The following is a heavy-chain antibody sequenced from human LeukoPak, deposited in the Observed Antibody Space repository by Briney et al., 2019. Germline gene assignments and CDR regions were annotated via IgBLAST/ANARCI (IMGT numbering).Heavy chain of an antibody. CDR2: ISGSGGST. D-gene: IGHD6-19*01. CDR1: GFTFSSYA. CDR3: AKDRVAGTGPPRN. V-gene: IGHV3-23*01. Sequence: GGSLRLFCAASGFTFSSYAMSWVRQAPGKGLEWVSAISGSGGSTYYADSVKGRFTISRDNSKNTLYLQMNSLRAEDTAVYYCAKDRVAGTGPPRNWGQGTLVTVSS. J-gene: IGHJ4*02.